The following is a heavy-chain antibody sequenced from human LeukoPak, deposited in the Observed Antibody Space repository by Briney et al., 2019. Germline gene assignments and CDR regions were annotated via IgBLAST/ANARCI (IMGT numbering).Heavy chain of an antibody. CDR3: ARGNFRRDGYSFDY. Sequence: PGGSLRLSCAASGFIFSGYGMHWVRQAPGKGLEWVAVIWYDGSNKYYADSVKGRFTISRDNSKNTLYLQMNSLRAEDTAVFYCARGNFRRDGYSFDYWGQGTLVTVSS. V-gene: IGHV3-33*01. D-gene: IGHD5-24*01. J-gene: IGHJ4*02. CDR2: IWYDGSNK. CDR1: GFIFSGYG.